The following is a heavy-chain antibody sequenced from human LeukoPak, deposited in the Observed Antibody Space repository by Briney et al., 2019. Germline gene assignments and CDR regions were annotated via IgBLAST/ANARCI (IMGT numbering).Heavy chain of an antibody. CDR1: GGSISSYY. V-gene: IGHV4-59*08. CDR2: IYYSGST. Sequence: PSETLSLTCTVPGGSISSYYWSWIRQPPGKGLEWIGYIYYSGSTNYNPSLKSRVTISVDTSKNQFSLKLSSVTAADTAVYYCARNVVAEYFDYWGQGTLVTVSS. D-gene: IGHD2-15*01. J-gene: IGHJ4*02. CDR3: ARNVVAEYFDY.